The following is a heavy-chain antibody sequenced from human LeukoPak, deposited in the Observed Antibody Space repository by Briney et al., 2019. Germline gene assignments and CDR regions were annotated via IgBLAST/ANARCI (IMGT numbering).Heavy chain of an antibody. D-gene: IGHD2-21*02. Sequence: PGGSLRLSCAVSGFAVSSTYMTWVRQAPGKGLDWVSVIFSGGSTYYAGSVKDRFIISRDNSKNTLYLQMNSLRADDTAVYYCARSVATGLGFSASWGQGTLVAVSS. CDR3: ARSVATGLGFSAS. J-gene: IGHJ5*02. CDR1: GFAVSSTY. CDR2: IFSGGST. V-gene: IGHV3-66*01.